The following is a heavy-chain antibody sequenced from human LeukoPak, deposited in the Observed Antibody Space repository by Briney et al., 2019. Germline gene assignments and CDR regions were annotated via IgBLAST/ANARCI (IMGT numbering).Heavy chain of an antibody. CDR2: ISSSSYI. Sequence: GGSLRLSCAASGFTFSSYSMNWVRQAPGKGLEWVSSISSSSYIYYADSVKGRFTISRDNAKNSLYLQMNSLRAEDTAVYYCAGTGYYYYGMDVWGQGTTVTVSS. V-gene: IGHV3-21*01. CDR3: AGTGYYYYGMDV. D-gene: IGHD3/OR15-3a*01. CDR1: GFTFSSYS. J-gene: IGHJ6*02.